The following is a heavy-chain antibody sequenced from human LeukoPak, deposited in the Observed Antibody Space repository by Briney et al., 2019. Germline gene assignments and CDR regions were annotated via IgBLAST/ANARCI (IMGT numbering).Heavy chain of an antibody. CDR1: GFTFSNAW. CDR3: ARGADGVSSNSRGWFDP. CDR2: IKSKPDGGTT. Sequence: GGSLRLSCAASGFTFSNAWMSWVRQAPGKGLEWVGRIKSKPDGGTTDYAAPVKGRFTISRDNARNSLYLQMNTLRAEDTAVYSCARGADGVSSNSRGWFDPWGQGTLVTVSS. J-gene: IGHJ5*02. V-gene: IGHV3-15*01. D-gene: IGHD2-15*01.